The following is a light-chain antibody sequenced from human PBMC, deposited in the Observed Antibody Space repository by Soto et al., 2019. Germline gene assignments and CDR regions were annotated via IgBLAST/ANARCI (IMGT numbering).Light chain of an antibody. J-gene: IGKJ3*01. V-gene: IGKV1-33*01. Sequence: DIQMTQSPSSLSASVGDRLTITCQASHDITSYLNWYQHKPGNAPKLLIYDASILEAGVPTRFSGSGSGTDFTPTISGLQPEDVATYYCQHCDYLPIFGPGTTVDFK. CDR2: DAS. CDR1: HDITSY. CDR3: QHCDYLPI.